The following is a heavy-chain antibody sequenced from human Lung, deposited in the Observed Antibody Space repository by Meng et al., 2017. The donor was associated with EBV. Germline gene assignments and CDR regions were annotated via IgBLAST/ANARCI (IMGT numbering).Heavy chain of an antibody. CDR2: INYSGIT. CDR3: ARRRGGSGRDC. D-gene: IGHD3-10*01. CDR1: GRSFSSSY. J-gene: IGHJ4*02. Sequence: QVQLQQWGAGLLKPSETLSLTCGVSGRSFSSSYWSWIRQPPGKGLEWIGQINYSGITNYNPSLKSRVTISVDTSKNQFSLMLTSVTATDTAVYYCARRRGGSGRDCWGQGTLVTVSS. V-gene: IGHV4-34*01.